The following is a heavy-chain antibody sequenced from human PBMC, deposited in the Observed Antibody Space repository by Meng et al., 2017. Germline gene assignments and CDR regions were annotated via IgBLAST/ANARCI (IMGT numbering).Heavy chain of an antibody. CDR2: NNHSRST. V-gene: IGHV4-34*01. J-gene: IGHJ4*02. CDR3: ARRGQTYWDEPGKREVFDY. Sequence: WNWLRQAPRKGLACIEENNHSRSTNYDPSLKSRITISVVTSKNQFSLKLSFVTAADTAVYYSARRGQTYWDEPGKREVFDYWGQGTLVTVSS. D-gene: IGHD1-14*01.